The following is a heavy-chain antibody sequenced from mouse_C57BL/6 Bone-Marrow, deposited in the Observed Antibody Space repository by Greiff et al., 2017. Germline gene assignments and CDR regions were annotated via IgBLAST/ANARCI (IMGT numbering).Heavy chain of an antibody. V-gene: IGHV1-50*01. J-gene: IGHJ2*01. D-gene: IGHD2-5*01. CDR3: ARGDYSNYYFDD. CDR1: GYTFTSYW. Sequence: QVQLQQPGAELVKPGASVKLSCKASGYTFTSYWMQWVKQRPGQGLEWIGEIDPSDSYTNYNQKFKGKATVTVDTSSSTAYMQLSSLTSEDSAVYYCARGDYSNYYFDDWGKGTTLTVSS. CDR2: IDPSDSYT.